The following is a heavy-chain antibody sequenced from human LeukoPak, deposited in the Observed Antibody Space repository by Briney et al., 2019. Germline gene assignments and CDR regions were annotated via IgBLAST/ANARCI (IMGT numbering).Heavy chain of an antibody. Sequence: GGSLRLSCAASGFTFSSYSMYWVRQAPGKGLEWVSSISSSSSYIYYADSVKGRFTISRDNAKNSLYLQMNSLRAEDTAVYYCARDHCSSTSCYVRGVYYFDYWGQGTLVTVSS. D-gene: IGHD2-2*01. CDR2: ISSSSSYI. CDR1: GFTFSSYS. J-gene: IGHJ4*02. CDR3: ARDHCSSTSCYVRGVYYFDY. V-gene: IGHV3-21*01.